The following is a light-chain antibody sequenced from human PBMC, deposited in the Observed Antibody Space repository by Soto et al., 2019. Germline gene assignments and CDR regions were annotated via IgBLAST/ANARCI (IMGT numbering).Light chain of an antibody. J-gene: IGLJ3*02. V-gene: IGLV2-14*01. Sequence: QSALTQPASVSGSPGQSITISCTGTSSDVGGYIYVSWYQQHPGKAPKLMIYDVTSRPSGVSYRFSGSKSGNTASLTISGLQAEDEADYYCQAYDYSLTASVFGGGTKLTVL. CDR2: DVT. CDR3: QAYDYSLTASV. CDR1: SSDVGGYIY.